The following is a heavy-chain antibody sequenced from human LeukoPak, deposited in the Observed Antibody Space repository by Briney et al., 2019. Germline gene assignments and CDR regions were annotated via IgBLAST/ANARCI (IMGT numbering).Heavy chain of an antibody. CDR2: IYHSGST. CDR1: GGSISSGGYY. CDR3: ARDHGSSSGLDY. J-gene: IGHJ4*02. D-gene: IGHD6-6*01. Sequence: SETLSLTCTVSGGSISSGGYYWSWIRQPPGKGLEWIGYIYHSGSTYYNPSLKSRVTISVDTSKNQFSLKLSSVTAADTAVYYCARDHGSSSGLDYWGQGTLVTVSS. V-gene: IGHV4-30-2*01.